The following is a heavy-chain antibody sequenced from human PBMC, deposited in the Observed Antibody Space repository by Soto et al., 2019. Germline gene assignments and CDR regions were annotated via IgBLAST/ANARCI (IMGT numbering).Heavy chain of an antibody. CDR3: TRGPRPISTGTGAY. J-gene: IGHJ4*02. CDR2: IYNDGTYS. CDR1: GFIFKMYW. Sequence: EVQLVESGGGLVPPGGSVRLSCAASGFIFKMYWMHWVRQSPGKGLVWISRIYNDGTYSDYADSVRGRFTISRDNVNDTLYLQMNNLRAEYSGLYYCTRGPRPISTGTGAYWGQGTQVTASS. D-gene: IGHD3-10*01. V-gene: IGHV3-74*01.